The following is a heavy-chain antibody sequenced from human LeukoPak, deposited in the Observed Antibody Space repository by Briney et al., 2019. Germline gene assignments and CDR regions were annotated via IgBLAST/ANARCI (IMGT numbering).Heavy chain of an antibody. CDR1: GGSISSYY. D-gene: IGHD4-17*01. CDR3: ARGDGDYVHFDY. J-gene: IGHJ4*02. V-gene: IGHV4-59*01. Sequence: SETLSLTCTVSGGSISSYYWSWIRQPPGKGLEWIGYIYYSGSTNYNPSLKSRVTISVDTSKNQFSLKLSSVTAADTAAYYCARGDGDYVHFDYWAREPWSPSPQ. CDR2: IYYSGST.